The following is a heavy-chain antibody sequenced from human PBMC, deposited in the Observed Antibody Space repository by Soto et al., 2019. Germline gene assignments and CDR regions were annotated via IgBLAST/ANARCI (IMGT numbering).Heavy chain of an antibody. J-gene: IGHJ3*02. V-gene: IGHV3-23*01. Sequence: EVQLLESGGGLVQPGGSLRLSCAASGFTFSSYAMSWVHQAPGKGLEWVSAISGSGGSTYYADSVKGRFTISRDDSKNTLYLQMNSLRAEDTAVYYCAKDPGHGDYGPDAFDIWGQGTMVTVSS. CDR2: ISGSGGST. D-gene: IGHD4-17*01. CDR1: GFTFSSYA. CDR3: AKDPGHGDYGPDAFDI.